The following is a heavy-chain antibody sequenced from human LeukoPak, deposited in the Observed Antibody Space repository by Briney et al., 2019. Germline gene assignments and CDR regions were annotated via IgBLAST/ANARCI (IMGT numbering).Heavy chain of an antibody. V-gene: IGHV1-8*01. CDR1: GYTFTSYD. J-gene: IGHJ4*02. CDR3: ARVHRVRGAIGGY. D-gene: IGHD3-10*01. CDR2: MNPNSGNT. Sequence: ASVKVSCKASGYTFTSYDINWVRQATGQGLEWMGWMNPNSGNTGYAQKFQGRVTMTRNTSISTAYMELSSLRSEDTAVYYCARVHRVRGAIGGYWGQGTLVTVSS.